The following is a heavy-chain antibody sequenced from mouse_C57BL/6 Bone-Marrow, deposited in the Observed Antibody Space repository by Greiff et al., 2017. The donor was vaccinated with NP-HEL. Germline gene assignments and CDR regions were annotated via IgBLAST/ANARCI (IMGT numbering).Heavy chain of an antibody. V-gene: IGHV14-4*01. CDR1: GFNIKDDY. CDR3: TTSSYDGPNRSAMDY. Sequence: EVQLQQSGAELVRPGASVKLSCTASGFNIKDDYMHWVKQRPEQGLEWIGWIDPENGDTEYASKFQGKATITADTSSNTAYLQLSSLTSEDTAVYYCTTSSYDGPNRSAMDYWGQGTSVTVSS. D-gene: IGHD2-3*01. J-gene: IGHJ4*01. CDR2: IDPENGDT.